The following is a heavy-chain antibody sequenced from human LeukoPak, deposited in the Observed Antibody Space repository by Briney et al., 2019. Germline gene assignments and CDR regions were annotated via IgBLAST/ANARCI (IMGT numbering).Heavy chain of an antibody. J-gene: IGHJ3*02. CDR2: IYSGGST. CDR3: ARMSSGWSRAFDI. CDR1: GFTVSSNY. Sequence: GGSLRLSCAASGFTVSSNYTSWVRQAPGKGLEWVSVIYSGGSTFYADSVKGRFTISRDNSKNTLYLQMNSLRAEDTAVYYCARMSSGWSRAFDIWGQGTMVTVSS. D-gene: IGHD6-19*01. V-gene: IGHV3-66*02.